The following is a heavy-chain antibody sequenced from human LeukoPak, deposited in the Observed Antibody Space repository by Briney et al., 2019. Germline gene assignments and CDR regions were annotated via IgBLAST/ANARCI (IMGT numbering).Heavy chain of an antibody. CDR2: IYYSGST. V-gene: IGHV4-59*01. J-gene: IGHJ4*02. CDR3: ARALGRGRITMVRGAPSYFDY. Sequence: SETLSLTCTVSGGSISSYYWSWIRQPPGKGLEWIGYIYYSGSTNYNPSLKSRVIISVDTSKNQFSLKLSSVTAAGTAVYYCARALGRGRITMVRGAPSYFDYWGQGTLVTVSS. CDR1: GGSISSYY. D-gene: IGHD3-10*01.